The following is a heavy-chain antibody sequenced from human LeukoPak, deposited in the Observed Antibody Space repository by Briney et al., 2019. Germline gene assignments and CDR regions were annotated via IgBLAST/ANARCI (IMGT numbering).Heavy chain of an antibody. CDR1: GYTFTGYY. J-gene: IGHJ4*02. D-gene: IGHD5-18*01. CDR2: INPNSGGT. Sequence: ASVKVSCKASGYTFTGYYMHWVRQAPGQGLEWMGWINPNSGGTNYAQKFQGRVTMTRDTSISTAYMELSRLRSDDTAVCYCARVDQMDTAMRYWGQGTLVTVSS. V-gene: IGHV1-2*02. CDR3: ARVDQMDTAMRY.